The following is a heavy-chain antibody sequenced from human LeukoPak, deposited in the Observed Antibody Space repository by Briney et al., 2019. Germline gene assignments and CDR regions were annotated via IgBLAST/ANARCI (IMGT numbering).Heavy chain of an antibody. D-gene: IGHD1-26*01. CDR1: GGTFSSYA. CDR3: ARGGAQWELLSYFDY. V-gene: IGHV1-69*06. CDR2: IIPIFGTA. J-gene: IGHJ4*02. Sequence: SVKVSCKASGGTFSSYAISWVRQAPGQGLEWMGGIIPIFGTANYAQKFQGRVTITADKSTSTAYMELSSLRSEDTAVYYCARGGAQWELLSYFDYWGQGTLVTVSS.